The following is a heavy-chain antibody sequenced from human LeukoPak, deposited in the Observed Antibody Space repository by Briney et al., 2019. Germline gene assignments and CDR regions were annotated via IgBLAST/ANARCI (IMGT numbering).Heavy chain of an antibody. J-gene: IGHJ4*02. V-gene: IGHV4-38-2*01. D-gene: IGHD6-19*01. CDR1: GYSISSGYY. CDR3: ARGRGYSSGWYGY. Sequence: SETLSLTCAVSGYSISSGYYWGWIRQLPGKGLEWIGSIYHSGSTYYNPSLKSRVTISVDTSKNQFSLKLSSVTAADTAVYYCARGRGYSSGWYGYWGQGTLVTVSS. CDR2: IYHSGST.